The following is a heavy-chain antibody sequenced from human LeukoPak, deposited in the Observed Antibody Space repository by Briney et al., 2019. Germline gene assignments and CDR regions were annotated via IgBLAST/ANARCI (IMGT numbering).Heavy chain of an antibody. CDR3: VREVHYYYDSSGYLDY. CDR1: GFTFSSYA. D-gene: IGHD3-22*01. Sequence: WRSLRLSCAASGFTFSSYAMHWVRQAPGKGLEWVAVISYDGSNKYYADSVKGRFTISRDNSKNTLYLQMNSLRAEDTAVYYCVREVHYYYDSSGYLDYWGQGTLVTVSS. V-gene: IGHV3-30-3*01. CDR2: ISYDGSNK. J-gene: IGHJ4*02.